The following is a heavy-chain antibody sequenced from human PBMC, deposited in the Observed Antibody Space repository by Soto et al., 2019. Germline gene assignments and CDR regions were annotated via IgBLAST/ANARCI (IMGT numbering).Heavy chain of an antibody. J-gene: IGHJ4*02. V-gene: IGHV4-61*01. D-gene: IGHD3-3*01. CDR1: GGSFKSGSYS. CDR3: ARDFAYFDS. CDR2: VYRTGRT. Sequence: SETLSLTCTVSGGSFKSGSYSWSWIRQPPGKGLEWIGYVYRTGRTTYNPSLKSRVSISMDTSKNQFSLNLDSVTAADTAVYFCARDFAYFDSWGQGTLVTVSS.